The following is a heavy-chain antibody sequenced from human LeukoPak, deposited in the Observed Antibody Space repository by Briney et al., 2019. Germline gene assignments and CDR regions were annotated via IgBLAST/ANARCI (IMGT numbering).Heavy chain of an antibody. CDR1: GDSISTSNSY. V-gene: IGHV4-39*01. CDR2: IYYSGNT. Sequence: SETLSLTCTVSGDSISTSNSYWGWIRQPPGKGLEWIVSIYYSGNTYYNASLKSRVTISVDTSKNQFSLKLSSVTAADTAVYYCARDPVLGYCSGGSCSDYWGQGTLVTVSS. D-gene: IGHD2-15*01. J-gene: IGHJ4*02. CDR3: ARDPVLGYCSGGSCSDY.